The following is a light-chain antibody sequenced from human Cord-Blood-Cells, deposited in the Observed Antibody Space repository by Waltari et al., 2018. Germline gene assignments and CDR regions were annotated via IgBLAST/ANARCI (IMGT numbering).Light chain of an antibody. CDR1: SSDVGGYNF. Sequence: QSALTQPASVSGSPGQSTTISCTVTSSDVGGYNFFSWYQQHPGKAPKLMIYDVRNRPSGVSNRFSGSKSGNTASLTISGLQAEDEADYYCSSYTSSSTPYVFGTGTKVTVL. V-gene: IGLV2-14*03. CDR2: DVR. CDR3: SSYTSSSTPYV. J-gene: IGLJ1*01.